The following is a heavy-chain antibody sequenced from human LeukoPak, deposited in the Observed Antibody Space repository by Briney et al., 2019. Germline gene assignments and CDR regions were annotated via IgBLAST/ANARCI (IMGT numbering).Heavy chain of an antibody. CDR2: INPNSGGT. CDR1: GYTFTGYY. D-gene: IGHD3-9*01. J-gene: IGHJ4*02. V-gene: IGHV1-2*02. CDR3: ARDNDILTGYYFFDY. Sequence: ASVKVPCKASGYTFTGYYMHWVRQAPGQGLEWMGWINPNSGGTNYAQKFQGRVTMTRDTSISTAYMELSRLRSDDTAVYYCARDNDILTGYYFFDYWGQGTLVTVSS.